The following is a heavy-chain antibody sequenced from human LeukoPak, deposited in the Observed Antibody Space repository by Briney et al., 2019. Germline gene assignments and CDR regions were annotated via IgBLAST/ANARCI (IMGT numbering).Heavy chain of an antibody. Sequence: GGSLRPSCAASGFTFSRYWMSWVRQAPGKGLEWVANIKHDGSEKYYVDSVKGRFTISRDYAKNSLYLQMNSLRAEDTAVYYCARHPSGSFDYWGRGTLATVSS. D-gene: IGHD3-3*01. CDR1: GFTFSRYW. CDR2: IKHDGSEK. J-gene: IGHJ4*02. CDR3: ARHPSGSFDY. V-gene: IGHV3-7*03.